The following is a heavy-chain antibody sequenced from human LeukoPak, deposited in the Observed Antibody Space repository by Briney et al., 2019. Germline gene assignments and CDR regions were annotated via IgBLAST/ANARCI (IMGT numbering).Heavy chain of an antibody. CDR1: GFAFSSYA. D-gene: IGHD2-2*02. CDR2: IDGGGGRT. Sequence: GGSLRLSCTASGFAFSSYAMSWVRQAPGVGLEWVSAIDGGGGRTWHADSVKGRFTISRDNSKNTLYLQMNSLRAEDTAVYYCAKSAQTCSSTSCYTGYYYGMDVWGQGTTVTVSS. CDR3: AKSAQTCSSTSCYTGYYYGMDV. V-gene: IGHV3-23*01. J-gene: IGHJ6*02.